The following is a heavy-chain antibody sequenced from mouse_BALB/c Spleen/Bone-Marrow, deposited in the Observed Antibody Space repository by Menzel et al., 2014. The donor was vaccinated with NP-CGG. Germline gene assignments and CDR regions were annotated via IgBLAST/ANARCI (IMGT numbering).Heavy chain of an antibody. CDR3: ARDMRLLRFDY. D-gene: IGHD2-3*01. J-gene: IGHJ2*01. Sequence: EVMLVESGGGLVQPGGSLRLSCATSGFTFTDYYMSWVRQPPGKALEWLTFIRNKANGYTTEYSASVKGRFTISRDNSHSILYLQMNALRSEDSATYYCARDMRLLRFDYWGQGTTLTVSS. CDR2: IRNKANGYTT. CDR1: GFTFTDYY. V-gene: IGHV7-3*02.